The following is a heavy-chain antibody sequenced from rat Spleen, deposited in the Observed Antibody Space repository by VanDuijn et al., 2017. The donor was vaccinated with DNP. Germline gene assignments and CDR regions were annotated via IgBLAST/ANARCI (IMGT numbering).Heavy chain of an antibody. CDR3: ARRDTFYYFDY. D-gene: IGHD2-2*01. J-gene: IGHJ2*01. CDR2: ISYEGGTT. V-gene: IGHV5-22*01. CDR1: GFTFSDYY. Sequence: EVQLVESGGGLVQPGGPLKLSCAAAGFTFSDYYMAWVRQTPKKGLEWVASISYEGGTTYYGDSVKGRFTISRDNAKNTLYLQMDSLRSEETATYYCARRDTFYYFDYWGQGVMVTVSS.